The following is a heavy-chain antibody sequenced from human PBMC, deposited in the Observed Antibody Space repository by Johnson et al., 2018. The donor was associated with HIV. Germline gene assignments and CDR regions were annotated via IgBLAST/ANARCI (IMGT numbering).Heavy chain of an antibody. Sequence: VQLVESGGGLVKPGGSLRLSCAASGFTFSSYGMHWVRQAPGKGLEWVAVIWYDGSNKYYADSVKGRFTISRDNSKNTLYLQMNSLRAEDTAVYYCAKDKEGSSSPGAFDIWGQGTMVTVSS. J-gene: IGHJ3*02. CDR1: GFTFSSYG. V-gene: IGHV3-33*06. D-gene: IGHD6-6*01. CDR2: IWYDGSNK. CDR3: AKDKEGSSSPGAFDI.